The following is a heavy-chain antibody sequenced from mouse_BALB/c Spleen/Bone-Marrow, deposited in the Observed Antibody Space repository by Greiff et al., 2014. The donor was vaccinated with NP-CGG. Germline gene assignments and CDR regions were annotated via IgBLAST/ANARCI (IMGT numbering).Heavy chain of an antibody. J-gene: IGHJ1*01. D-gene: IGHD2-14*01. CDR3: AYYRYDEYFDV. CDR2: IYPGDGST. V-gene: IGHV1S56*01. Sequence: VQLQQSGPELVKPGASVKMSCKASGYTFTSYFIHWVKQRPGQGLEWIGWIYPGDGSTKYNEKFKGKTTLTADKSSSTAYMLLSSLTSEDSAIFFCAYYRYDEYFDVRGAGTTVTVSS. CDR1: GYTFTSYF.